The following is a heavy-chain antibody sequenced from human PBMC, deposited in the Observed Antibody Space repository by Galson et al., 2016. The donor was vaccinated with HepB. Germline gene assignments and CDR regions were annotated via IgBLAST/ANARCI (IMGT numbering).Heavy chain of an antibody. V-gene: IGHV3-23*01. J-gene: IGHJ4*02. CDR2: ISGNGGST. Sequence: SLRLSCAASGFTFSSYAMTWVRQVPGKGLEWVSTISGNGGSTCYADSVKGRFTISRDNSKDMLYLQMNSLRAEDTAVYYCAKVFRCFDYWGQGTLVIVSS. D-gene: IGHD3-3*01. CDR1: GFTFSSYA. CDR3: AKVFRCFDY.